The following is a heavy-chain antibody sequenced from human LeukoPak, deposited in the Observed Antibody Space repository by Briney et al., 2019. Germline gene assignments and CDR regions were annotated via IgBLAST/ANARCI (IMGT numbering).Heavy chain of an antibody. D-gene: IGHD4-17*01. J-gene: IGHJ4*02. CDR2: ITGSGGST. Sequence: GGSLRLSCAASGFTFSSYAMSWVRQAPGKGLEWVSAITGSGGSTYYAASVKCRFTISRDNSKSRLYLRTNSLRAEDTAVYYCARPQGTTVTTVFVYWGQGTLVTVSS. CDR3: ARPQGTTVTTVFVY. CDR1: GFTFSSYA. V-gene: IGHV3-23*01.